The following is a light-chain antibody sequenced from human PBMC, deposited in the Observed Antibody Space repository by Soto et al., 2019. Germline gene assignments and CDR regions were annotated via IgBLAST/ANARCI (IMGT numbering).Light chain of an antibody. V-gene: IGKV1-12*01. J-gene: IGKJ1*01. Sequence: DIQMTQSPSSVSASVGDRVTITCRASQGIITYLVWYQQKPGKAPKVLIYDASNLQSGVPSRFSGSGSGTLFTLTISSLQPEDSATYYCQQAKSFPRTFGQGTKVEIE. CDR1: QGIITY. CDR3: QQAKSFPRT. CDR2: DAS.